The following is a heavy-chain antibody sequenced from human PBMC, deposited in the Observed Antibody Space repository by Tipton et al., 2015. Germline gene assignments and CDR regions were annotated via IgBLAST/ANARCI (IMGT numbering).Heavy chain of an antibody. D-gene: IGHD6-19*01. CDR2: ISYSGSP. J-gene: IGHJ2*01. V-gene: IGHV4-59*12. CDR1: GGSISNYY. CDR3: ARGHYVSGWYSHYFDL. Sequence: LRLSCTVSGGSISNYYWNWIRQPPGKGLEWSGYISYSGSPNYNPSLRSRVTISVDASKNQFSLQLSSITAADTAVYYCARGHYVSGWYSHYFDLWGRGSLVTVSS.